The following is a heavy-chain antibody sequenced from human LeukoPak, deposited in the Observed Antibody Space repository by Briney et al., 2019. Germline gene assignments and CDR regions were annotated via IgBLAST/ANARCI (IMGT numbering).Heavy chain of an antibody. J-gene: IGHJ4*02. CDR2: INHSGST. Sequence: SETLSLTCAVYGGSFSGYYWSWIRQPPGKGPEWIGEINHSGSTNYNPSLKSRVTISVDTSKNQFSLKLSSVTAADTAVYYCARVRRVGSSRFDYWGQGTLVTVSS. V-gene: IGHV4-34*01. CDR1: GGSFSGYY. D-gene: IGHD6-13*01. CDR3: ARVRRVGSSRFDY.